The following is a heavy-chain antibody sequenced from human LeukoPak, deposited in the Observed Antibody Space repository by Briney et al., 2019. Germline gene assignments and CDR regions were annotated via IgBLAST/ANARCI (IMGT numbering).Heavy chain of an antibody. V-gene: IGHV3-53*01. J-gene: IGHJ6*02. CDR2: IYSGGST. D-gene: IGHD6-6*01. CDR1: GFTVNSNY. CDR3: ARYSSSYYYGVDV. Sequence: GGSLRLSCAASGFTVNSNYMTWVRQAPGKGLEWVSVIYSGGSTYYADSVKGRFTISRDNSKNTLYLQMNSLRAEDTAVYYCARYSSSYYYGVDVWGQGTTVTVSS.